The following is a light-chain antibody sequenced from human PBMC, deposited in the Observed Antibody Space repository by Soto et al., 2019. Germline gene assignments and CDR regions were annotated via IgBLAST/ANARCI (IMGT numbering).Light chain of an antibody. Sequence: EIVLTQSASTLSWSPGERATLSCGASQSIGLAIAWYQHKPAQAPRLLVFDASQRATGIPARFRGSGSGTDFTPSISSLEPEDFAVYYCQQRTDRPPWTFGQGTKVDIK. V-gene: IGKV3-11*01. J-gene: IGKJ1*01. CDR2: DAS. CDR3: QQRTDRPPWT. CDR1: QSIGLA.